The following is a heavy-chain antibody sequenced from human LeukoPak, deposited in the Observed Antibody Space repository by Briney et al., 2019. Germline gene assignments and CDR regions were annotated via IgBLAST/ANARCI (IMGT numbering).Heavy chain of an antibody. J-gene: IGHJ4*02. CDR2: INTISGGT. Sequence: ASVNVSCKASGYTFTAYYIHWVRQAPGQGLEWIGWINTISGGTNYAQKFQGRVTMTRDTSISTAYMELSRLRSDDTAVYYCARDDRSSWNFDYWGQGTLVTVSS. V-gene: IGHV1-2*02. D-gene: IGHD6-13*01. CDR1: GYTFTAYY. CDR3: ARDDRSSWNFDY.